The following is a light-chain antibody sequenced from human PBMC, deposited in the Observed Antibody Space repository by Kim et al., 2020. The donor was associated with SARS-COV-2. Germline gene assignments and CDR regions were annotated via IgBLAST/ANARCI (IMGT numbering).Light chain of an antibody. CDR1: SIGSKS. V-gene: IGLV3-21*04. CDR3: QVWDSSGDHRVV. Sequence: SYELTQPPSVSVAPGKTARITCGGSSIGSKSVHWYQQMPGQAPVLVISYDSDRPSGITERFSGSNSGNTATLTISRVEAGDEAGYYCQVWDSSGDHRVVFGGGTQLTVL. CDR2: YDS. J-gene: IGLJ2*01.